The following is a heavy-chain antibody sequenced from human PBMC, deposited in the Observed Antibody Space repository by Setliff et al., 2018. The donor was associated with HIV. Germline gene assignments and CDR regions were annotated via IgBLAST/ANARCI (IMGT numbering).Heavy chain of an antibody. V-gene: IGHV3-74*01. CDR1: GFTFSSYW. CDR3: ARETCDTPSCYAGPRFVY. CDR2: INSDGSGT. Sequence: GGSLRLSCAASGFTFSSYWMHWVRQAPEKGLVWFSHINSDGSGTSYADSVNGRFTISRDNAKNTLYLKMNSLRVEDTAVYYCARETCDTPSCYAGPRFVYWGQGTLVTVSS. J-gene: IGHJ4*02. D-gene: IGHD2-2*01.